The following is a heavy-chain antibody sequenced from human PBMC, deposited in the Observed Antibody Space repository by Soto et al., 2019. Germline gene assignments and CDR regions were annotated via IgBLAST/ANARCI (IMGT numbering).Heavy chain of an antibody. CDR2: IYYSVRT. D-gene: IGHD3-22*01. Sequence: SETLSLTCTVSGGSISSSSYCWGWIRQPPGKGLEWIGSIYYSVRTYYNPSFKSRVTISVDTSKNQFSLKLSSVTAADTAVYYCARHSTGYYYSWFDPWGQGTLVTVSS. J-gene: IGHJ5*02. CDR3: ARHSTGYYYSWFDP. CDR1: GGSISSSSYC. V-gene: IGHV4-39*01.